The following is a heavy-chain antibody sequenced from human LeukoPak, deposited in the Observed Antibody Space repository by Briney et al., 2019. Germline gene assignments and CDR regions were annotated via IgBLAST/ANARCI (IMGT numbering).Heavy chain of an antibody. V-gene: IGHV1-69*06. CDR3: ARERGMAGIAAAGTFHYYYYMDV. Sequence: SVKVSCKASGGTFSSYAISWVRQAPGQGLEWMGGIIPIFGTANYAQKFQGRVTITADKSTSTAYMELSSLRSEDTAMYYCARERGMAGIAAAGTFHYYYYMDVWGKGTTVTISS. D-gene: IGHD6-13*01. CDR2: IIPIFGTA. CDR1: GGTFSSYA. J-gene: IGHJ6*03.